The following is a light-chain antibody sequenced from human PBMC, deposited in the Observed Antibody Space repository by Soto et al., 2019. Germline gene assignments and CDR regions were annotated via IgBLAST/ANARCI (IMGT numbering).Light chain of an antibody. CDR1: SGDIGSYNF. Sequence: QSVLTQPASVSGSPGQSITISCTGTSGDIGSYNFVSWYQQHPGKAPKLMIYEVSNRPSGVSNRFSGSKSGNTASLTISGLQAEDEADYYCNSYTSSAARVFGTGTKLTVL. CDR3: NSYTSSAARV. V-gene: IGLV2-14*01. J-gene: IGLJ1*01. CDR2: EVS.